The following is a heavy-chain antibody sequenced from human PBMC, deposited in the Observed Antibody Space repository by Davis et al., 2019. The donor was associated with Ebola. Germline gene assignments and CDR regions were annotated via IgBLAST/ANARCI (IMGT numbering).Heavy chain of an antibody. D-gene: IGHD3-22*01. CDR2: ISGSGSTI. CDR1: GFTFSSYA. Sequence: GGSLRLSCAASGFTFSSYAMSWVRQAPGKGLEWVSYISGSGSTIYYSDSLKGRFTISRDNARNSVYLQMNSLRAEDTAVYYCARGGYYDSSGYSHDAFDIWGQGTMVTVSS. V-gene: IGHV3-48*04. CDR3: ARGGYYDSSGYSHDAFDI. J-gene: IGHJ3*02.